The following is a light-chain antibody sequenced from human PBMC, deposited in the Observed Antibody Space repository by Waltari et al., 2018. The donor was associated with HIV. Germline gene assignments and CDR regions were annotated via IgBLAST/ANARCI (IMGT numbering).Light chain of an antibody. CDR2: SAS. J-gene: IGKJ1*01. V-gene: IGKV1-16*01. CDR3: QQYNSYPQT. Sequence: IQMTQSPASLSAYVGDRVTITCRASQGIINFLAWFQQKPGKAPKSLIFSASTLHPGVPSRFSRSGSGTDFTLTISNLQFEDFATYYCQQYNSYPQTFAQGTKV. CDR1: QGIINF.